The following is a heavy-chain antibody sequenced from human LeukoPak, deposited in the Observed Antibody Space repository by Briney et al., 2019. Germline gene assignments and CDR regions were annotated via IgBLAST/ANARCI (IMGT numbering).Heavy chain of an antibody. D-gene: IGHD2-15*01. V-gene: IGHV4-4*07. CDR2: IYTSGST. Sequence: SETLSLTCTVSGGSISTYSWSWIRQPAGKGLEWIGRIYTSGSTNYNPSLKSRVTMSLDTPKNQFSLKLSSVTAADTAAYFCARYCSGGSCYQSFDCWGQGTLVTVSS. J-gene: IGHJ4*02. CDR3: ARYCSGGSCYQSFDC. CDR1: GGSISTYS.